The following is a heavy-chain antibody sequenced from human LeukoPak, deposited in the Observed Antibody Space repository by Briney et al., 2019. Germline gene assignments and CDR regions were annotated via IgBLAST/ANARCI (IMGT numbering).Heavy chain of an antibody. D-gene: IGHD3-16*02. CDR3: ARADYVWGSYRLFDY. CDR1: GFTFSS. J-gene: IGHJ4*02. CDR2: ISSSSSYI. V-gene: IGHV3-21*01. Sequence: GGSLRLSCAASGFTFSSMNWVRQAPGKGLEWVSSISSSSSYIYYADSVKGRFTISRDNAKNSLYLQTNSLRAEDTAVYYCARADYVWGSYRLFDYWGQGTLVTVSS.